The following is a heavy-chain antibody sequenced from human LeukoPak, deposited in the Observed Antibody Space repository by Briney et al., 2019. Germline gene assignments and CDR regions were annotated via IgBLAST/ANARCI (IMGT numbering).Heavy chain of an antibody. CDR1: GDFIRSSIYY. CDR3: ARPLTRGGTYYV. Sequence: SETLSLTCGVSGDFIRSSIYYWGWIRQPPGKGLEWIGSVYYDGSAYYNPSLKSRVTISVDTSKNQLSLKLSSVTAADTAVYYCARPLTRGGTYYVWGQGTLVTVSS. J-gene: IGHJ4*02. V-gene: IGHV4-39*01. D-gene: IGHD1-26*01. CDR2: VYYDGSA.